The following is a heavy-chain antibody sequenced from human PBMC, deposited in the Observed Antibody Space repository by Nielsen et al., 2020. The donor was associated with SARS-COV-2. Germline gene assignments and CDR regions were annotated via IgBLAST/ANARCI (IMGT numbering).Heavy chain of an antibody. CDR3: ARPTLRDSVFVY. CDR2: ISYDGSNK. CDR1: GFTFSSYG. D-gene: IGHD3-10*01. Sequence: GGSLRLSCAASGFTFSSYGMHWVRQAPGKGLEWVAVISYDGSNKYYADSVKGRFTISRDNSKNTLYLQMNSLRAEDTAVYYCARPTLRDSVFVYWGQGTLVTVSS. V-gene: IGHV3-30*03. J-gene: IGHJ4*02.